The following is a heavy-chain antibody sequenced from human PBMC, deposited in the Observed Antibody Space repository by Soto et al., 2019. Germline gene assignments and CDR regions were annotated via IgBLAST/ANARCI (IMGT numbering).Heavy chain of an antibody. V-gene: IGHV1-18*01. CDR2: ITPYNGNT. D-gene: IGHD3-10*01. Sequence: GSSVKVSCKASGYTFTNNRITWVRQAPGQGLEWMGWITPYNGNTYYAQRLQGRVTMTTDTSANTVYMELRSLTSDDTAVYYCVRDDVGGWFDCWGQGTRVTVSS. J-gene: IGHJ5*01. CDR1: GYTFTNNR. CDR3: VRDDVGGWFDC.